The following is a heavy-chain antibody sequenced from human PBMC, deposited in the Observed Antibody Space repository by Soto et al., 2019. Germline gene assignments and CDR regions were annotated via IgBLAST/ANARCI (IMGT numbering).Heavy chain of an antibody. V-gene: IGHV4-59*01. J-gene: IGHJ4*02. D-gene: IGHD6-13*01. CDR2: IYYSGST. CDR1: GGSISSYY. CDR3: ARVVAAASGAGFDY. Sequence: PSETLYLTCTVSGGSISSYYWSWIRQPPGKGLEWIGYIYYSGSTNYNPSLKSRVTISVDTSKNQFSLKLSSVTAADTAVYYCARVVAAASGAGFDYWGQGTLVTVSS.